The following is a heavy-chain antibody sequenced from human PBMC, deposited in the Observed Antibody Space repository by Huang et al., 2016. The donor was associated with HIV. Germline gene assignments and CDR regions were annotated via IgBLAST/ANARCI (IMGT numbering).Heavy chain of an antibody. Sequence: EVQLVESGGALVQPGRSLRLSCAASGFTFDDYAMHWVRQAPGKGLEWVSGISWNSGRIGYADSVKGRFTIARDNAKNSRYLQMNSLRAEDMALYYCAKGSKQWLVGSHFDYWGQGTLVTVSS. D-gene: IGHD6-19*01. V-gene: IGHV3-9*03. J-gene: IGHJ4*02. CDR2: ISWNSGRI. CDR3: AKGSKQWLVGSHFDY. CDR1: GFTFDDYA.